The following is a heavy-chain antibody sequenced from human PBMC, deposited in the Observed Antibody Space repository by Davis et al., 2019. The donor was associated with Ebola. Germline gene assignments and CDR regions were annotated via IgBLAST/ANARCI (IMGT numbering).Heavy chain of an antibody. D-gene: IGHD2-2*02. CDR1: GFTFSSYS. Sequence: GGSLRLSCAASGFTFSSYSMNWVRQAPGKGLEWVSSISSSSSYIYYADSVKGRFTISRDNSKNTLYLQMNILRAEDTAVYYCAKLSCTSTSCYTGNYYYYYGVDVWGQGTTVTVSS. J-gene: IGHJ6*02. CDR3: AKLSCTSTSCYTGNYYYYYGVDV. CDR2: ISSSSSYI. V-gene: IGHV3-21*04.